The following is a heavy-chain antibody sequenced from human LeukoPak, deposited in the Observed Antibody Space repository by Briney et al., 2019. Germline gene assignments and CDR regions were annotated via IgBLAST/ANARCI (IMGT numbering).Heavy chain of an antibody. D-gene: IGHD1-1*01. CDR1: GGSFSRYY. CDR2: IDHRGDT. V-gene: IGHV4-34*01. CDR3: ARGATISETGYFDF. Sequence: SETLSLTCAVYGGSFSRYYWSWILQSPGKGLEWIAEIDHRGDTNYNPSVKSRVTISVDTSKNQFSLKVRSLSAADTAVYYCARGATISETGYFDFWGQGTLVTVSS. J-gene: IGHJ4*03.